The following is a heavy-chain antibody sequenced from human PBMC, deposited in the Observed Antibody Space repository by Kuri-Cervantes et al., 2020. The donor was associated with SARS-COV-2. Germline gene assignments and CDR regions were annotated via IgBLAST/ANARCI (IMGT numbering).Heavy chain of an antibody. Sequence: ESLKISCGVSGGSCSNFHWNWVRQPPGKGLEWIGEINYSGTTNYNPSLKSRVTISVDTSKNQFSLNLTSVTAADTAVYYCARLRRHNNGWFATGYYMDVWGKGTTVTVSS. J-gene: IGHJ6*03. CDR2: INYSGTT. V-gene: IGHV4-34*01. CDR3: ARLRRHNNGWFATGYYMDV. D-gene: IGHD6-19*01. CDR1: GGSCSNFH.